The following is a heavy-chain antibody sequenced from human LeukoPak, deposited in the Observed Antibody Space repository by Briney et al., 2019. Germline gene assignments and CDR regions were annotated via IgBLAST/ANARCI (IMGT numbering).Heavy chain of an antibody. Sequence: ASVKVSCKASGYTFTGYYMHWVRQPPGQGLEWMGWINTNSSGTNYAQKFQGRVTMTRDTAISTAYMELSRLRSDDTAVYYCAIHYDSSGYYYDYWGQGTLVTVSS. D-gene: IGHD3-22*01. J-gene: IGHJ4*02. CDR3: AIHYDSSGYYYDY. V-gene: IGHV1-2*02. CDR1: GYTFTGYY. CDR2: INTNSSGT.